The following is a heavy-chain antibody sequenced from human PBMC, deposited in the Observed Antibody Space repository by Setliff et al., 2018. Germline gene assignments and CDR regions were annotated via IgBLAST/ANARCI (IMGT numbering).Heavy chain of an antibody. CDR3: ARSPKLQITMVLYYFDY. CDR1: GFTFSRYW. D-gene: IGHD3-10*01. J-gene: IGHJ4*02. Sequence: PGGSLRLSCAASGFTFSRYWMSWVRQAPGKGLEWVANIKQDGSEKYYVDSVKGRFTISRDNAKNSLYLQMNSLRAEDTAVYYCARSPKLQITMVLYYFDYWGQGTLVTVSS. CDR2: IKQDGSEK. V-gene: IGHV3-7*01.